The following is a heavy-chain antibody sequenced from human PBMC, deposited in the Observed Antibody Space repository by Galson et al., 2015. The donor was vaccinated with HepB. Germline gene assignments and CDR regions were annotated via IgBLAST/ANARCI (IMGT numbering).Heavy chain of an antibody. CDR1: GFTFSSYN. D-gene: IGHD2-21*02. CDR2: ISTSGSFI. Sequence: SLRLSCAASGFTFSSYNMNWVRQAPGKGLEWVSSISTSGSFINYADSLEGRFTISRDNAKNSLYLQLSGLRDEDTAVYYCARAPTAVERGQEMPFDIWGQGTMVIVSS. V-gene: IGHV3-21*01. J-gene: IGHJ3*02. CDR3: ARAPTAVERGQEMPFDI.